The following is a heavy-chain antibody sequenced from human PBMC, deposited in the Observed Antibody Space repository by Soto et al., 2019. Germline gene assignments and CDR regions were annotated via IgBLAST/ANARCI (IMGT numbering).Heavy chain of an antibody. J-gene: IGHJ5*02. V-gene: IGHV4-31*02. CDR1: GGSISSGGYY. Sequence: PSEALSLTCTVSGGSISSGGYYWSWIRQHPGKGLEWIGYIYYSGSTYYNPSLKSRVTISVDTSKNQFSLKLSSVTAADTAVYYCARDSYLSDQPLDPWGQGTLVTVSS. D-gene: IGHD2-2*01. CDR2: IYYSGST. CDR3: ARDSYLSDQPLDP.